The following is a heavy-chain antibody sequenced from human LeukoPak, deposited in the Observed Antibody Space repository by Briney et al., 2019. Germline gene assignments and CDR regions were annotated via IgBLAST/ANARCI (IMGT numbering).Heavy chain of an antibody. J-gene: IGHJ4*02. Sequence: HPGGSLRLSCAASGFIFGDYAMHWVRQAPGKGLEWVAAIAFDDTDRYYIGSVKGRFTISRDDSKNTLYLHMTSLRAEDTAVYYCTNSDDYGDYWGQGTLVTVSS. CDR2: IAFDDTDR. V-gene: IGHV3-30*04. CDR1: GFIFGDYA. CDR3: TNSDDYGDY.